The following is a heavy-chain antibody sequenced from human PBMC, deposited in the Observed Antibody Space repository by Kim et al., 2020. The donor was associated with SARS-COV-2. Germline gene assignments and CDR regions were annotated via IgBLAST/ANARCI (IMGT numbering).Heavy chain of an antibody. CDR3: ARDPYYYDSSGFLFDY. V-gene: IGHV1-18*04. D-gene: IGHD3-22*01. J-gene: IGHJ4*02. CDR1: GYTFTSYG. Sequence: ASVKVSCKASGYTFTSYGISWVRQAPGQGLEWMGWISAYNGNTNYAQKLQGRVTMTTDTSTSTAYMELRSLRSDDRAVYYCARDPYYYDSSGFLFDYWGQGTLVTVSS. CDR2: ISAYNGNT.